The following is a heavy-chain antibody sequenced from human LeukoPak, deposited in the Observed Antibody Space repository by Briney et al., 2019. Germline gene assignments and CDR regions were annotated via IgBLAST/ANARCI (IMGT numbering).Heavy chain of an antibody. D-gene: IGHD4-23*01. CDR3: ARDYGGTFDY. CDR1: GGSISSYY. Sequence: SETLSLTGTVSGGSISSYYWSWIRQPPGKGLAWIGYIYYSGSTNYNPSLKSRVTISVDTSKNQFSLKLSSVTAADTAVYYCARDYGGTFDYWGQGTLVTVSS. CDR2: IYYSGST. V-gene: IGHV4-59*01. J-gene: IGHJ4*02.